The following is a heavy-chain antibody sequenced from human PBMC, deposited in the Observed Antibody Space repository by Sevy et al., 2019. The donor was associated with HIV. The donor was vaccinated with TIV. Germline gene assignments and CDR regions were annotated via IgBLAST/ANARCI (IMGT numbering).Heavy chain of an antibody. D-gene: IGHD3-3*01. Sequence: GGSLRLSCAASGFTFSSYEMNWVRQAPGKGLEWVSYISSSGSTIYYADFVKGRFTISRDNAKNSLYLQMNSLRAEDTAVYYCARDMTRTAYYDLWSGYYGGMDVWGQGTTVTVSS. CDR1: GFTFSSYE. J-gene: IGHJ6*02. CDR2: ISSSGSTI. CDR3: ARDMTRTAYYDLWSGYYGGMDV. V-gene: IGHV3-48*03.